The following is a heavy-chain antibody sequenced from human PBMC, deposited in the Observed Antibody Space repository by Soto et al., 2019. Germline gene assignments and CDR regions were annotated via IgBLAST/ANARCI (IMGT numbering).Heavy chain of an antibody. CDR2: INHSGTT. V-gene: IGHV4-34*01. CDR3: ARADRTLVTSYGLDV. Sequence: ETLALTCAVSGGSFSGFYWTWIRQPPGEGLEWIGEINHSGTTNFNPSLRSRLTISLDSSKKHFSLKLTSMTAADAAVYYCARADRTLVTSYGLDVWGQGTTVTVSS. J-gene: IGHJ6*02. D-gene: IGHD2-21*02. CDR1: GGSFSGFY.